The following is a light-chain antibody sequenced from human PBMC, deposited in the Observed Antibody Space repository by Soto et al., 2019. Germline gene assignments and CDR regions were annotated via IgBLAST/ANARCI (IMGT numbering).Light chain of an antibody. CDR3: QQYNNWPPLT. Sequence: DIQMTQSPSSVSASVGDRVTITCRASQGISSWLAWYQQKPEKAPKLVIYDASSLQSGVPSRFSGSGSGTDFTLTIISLQSEDFAVYYCQQYNNWPPLTFGGGTKVDIK. J-gene: IGKJ4*01. CDR1: QGISSW. V-gene: IGKV1D-16*01. CDR2: DAS.